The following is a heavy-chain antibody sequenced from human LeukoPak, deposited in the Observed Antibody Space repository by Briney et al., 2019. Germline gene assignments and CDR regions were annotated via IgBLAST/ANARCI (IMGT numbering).Heavy chain of an antibody. J-gene: IGHJ4*02. V-gene: IGHV3-66*01. Sequence: PGGSLRLSCAASRFTFSSYAMSWVRQAPGKGLEWVSVIYSGGSTYYADSVKGRFTISRDNSKNTLYLQMNSLRAEDTAVYYCASGEWELLPFDYWGQGTLVTVSS. CDR3: ASGEWELLPFDY. CDR2: IYSGGST. CDR1: RFTFSSYA. D-gene: IGHD1-26*01.